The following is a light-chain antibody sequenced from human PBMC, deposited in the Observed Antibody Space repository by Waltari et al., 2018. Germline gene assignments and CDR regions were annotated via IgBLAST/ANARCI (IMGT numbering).Light chain of an antibody. V-gene: IGLV2-23*02. CDR2: EVS. J-gene: IGLJ3*02. CDR3: CSYAGSRDVWV. Sequence: QTDLTQPASVSGSPGQSITISCTGTSSDVGGYDLVSWYQQHPGEAPKLIIYEVSARPSGLSNRFSGSKSGNPASLTISGLQAEDEAAYYCCSYAGSRDVWVFGGGTKLTVL. CDR1: SSDVGGYDL.